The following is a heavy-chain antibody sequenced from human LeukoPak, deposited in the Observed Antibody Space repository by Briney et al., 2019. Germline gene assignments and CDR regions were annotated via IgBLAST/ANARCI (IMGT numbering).Heavy chain of an antibody. D-gene: IGHD3-10*01. Sequence: SETLSLTCTVSGGSISSYYWSWIRQPTGKGLEWIGYIYYSGSTNYNPSLKSRVTISVDTSKNQFSLKLSSVTAADTAVYYCARGVVVRGVLDAFDIWGQGTMVTVSS. CDR3: ARGVVVRGVLDAFDI. V-gene: IGHV4-59*01. J-gene: IGHJ3*02. CDR2: IYYSGST. CDR1: GGSISSYY.